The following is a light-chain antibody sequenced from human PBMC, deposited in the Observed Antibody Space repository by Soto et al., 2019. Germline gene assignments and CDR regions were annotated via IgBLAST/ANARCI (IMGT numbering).Light chain of an antibody. CDR2: EVV. CDR3: KSYAGSNTYV. CDR1: KNDIGVYDF. V-gene: IGLV2-8*01. Sequence: QSVLTQPPSASGSPGQSVTISCTGTKNDIGVYDFVSWYQHHPGKAPRLIIYEVVQRPSGVPDRFSGSKSGNTASLTVSGLQAADEPAYFCKSYAGSNTYVFGSGTKVTVL. J-gene: IGLJ1*01.